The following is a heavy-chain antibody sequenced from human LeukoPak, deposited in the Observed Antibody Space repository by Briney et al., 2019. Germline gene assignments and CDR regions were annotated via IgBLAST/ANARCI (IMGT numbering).Heavy chain of an antibody. D-gene: IGHD3-9*01. CDR1: GYTLSELS. CDR3: ATKIPYYEILTGYYISAFDI. J-gene: IGHJ3*02. CDR2: FDPEDGER. V-gene: IGHV1-24*01. Sequence: GASVKVSCKVSGYTLSELSMHWVRQAPGKGLEWMGGFDPEDGERIYAQKFQGRVTMTEDTSTDTAYMELSSLRSEDTVVYYCATKIPYYEILTGYYISAFDIWGQGTMVTVSS.